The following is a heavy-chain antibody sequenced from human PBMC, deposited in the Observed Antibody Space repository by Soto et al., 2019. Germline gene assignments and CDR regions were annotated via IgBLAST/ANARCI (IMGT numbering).Heavy chain of an antibody. CDR1: GGSISSYY. CDR2: IYYSGST. J-gene: IGHJ4*02. CDR3: GRSIAALWIDY. D-gene: IGHD6-6*01. Sequence: SETLSLTCTVSGGSISSYYWSWIRQPPGKGLEWIGYIYYSGSTNYNPSLKSRVTISVDTSKNQFSLKLSSVTAADTAVYYCGRSIAALWIDYWGQGTLVTVSS. V-gene: IGHV4-59*01.